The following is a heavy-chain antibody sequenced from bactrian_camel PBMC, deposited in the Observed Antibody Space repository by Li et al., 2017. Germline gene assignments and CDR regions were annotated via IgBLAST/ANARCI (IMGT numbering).Heavy chain of an antibody. CDR2: LYTGDKTT. CDR1: GYTVRFHC. V-gene: IGHV3S1*01. Sequence: VQLVESGGGLVQAGGSLRLSCAASGYTVRFHCMGWFRQAPGQEREGVTALYTGDKTTYYPDSVKGRFTISPDNYKNTLYLQLNSLKTEDMGMYYCALRDGRSFGYWGQGTQVT. J-gene: IGHJ6*01. D-gene: IGHD3*01. CDR3: ALRDGRSFGY.